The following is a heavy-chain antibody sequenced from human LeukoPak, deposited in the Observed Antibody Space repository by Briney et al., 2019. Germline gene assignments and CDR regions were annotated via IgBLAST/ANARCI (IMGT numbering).Heavy chain of an antibody. CDR2: IDPSDSYT. CDR3: ASHSRPVGVVTPIHYYYGMDV. D-gene: IGHD4-23*01. J-gene: IGHJ6*02. V-gene: IGHV5-10-1*01. Sequence: GESLKISCKGSGYSFTSYWISWVRKMPGKGLEWMGRIDPSDSYTNYSPSFQGHVTISADKSISTAYLQWSSLKASDTAMYYCASHSRPVGVVTPIHYYYGMDVWGQGTTVTVSS. CDR1: GYSFTSYW.